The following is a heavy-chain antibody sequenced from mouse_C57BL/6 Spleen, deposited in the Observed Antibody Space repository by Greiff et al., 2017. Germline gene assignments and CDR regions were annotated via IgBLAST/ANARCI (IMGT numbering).Heavy chain of an antibody. CDR1: GYTFTSYW. Sequence: VQLQQPGAELVKPGASVKMSCKASGYTFTSYWITWVKQRPGQGLEWIGDIYPGSGSTNYNEKFKSKATLTVDTSSSTAYMQLSSLTSEDSAVYYCAREDYDPLYAMDYWGQGTSVTVSS. J-gene: IGHJ4*01. D-gene: IGHD2-4*01. CDR3: AREDYDPLYAMDY. V-gene: IGHV1-55*01. CDR2: IYPGSGST.